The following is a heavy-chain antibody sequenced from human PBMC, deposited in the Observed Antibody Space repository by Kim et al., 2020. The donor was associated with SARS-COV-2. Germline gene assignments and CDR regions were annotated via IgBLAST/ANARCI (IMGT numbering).Heavy chain of an antibody. CDR1: GYTFTGYY. D-gene: IGHD6-19*01. Sequence: ASVKVSCKASGYTFTGYYMHWVRQAPGQGLEWMGWINPNSGGTNYAQKFQGWVTMTRDTSISTAYMELSRLRSDDTAVYYCAREGGYSSGWYGRPNYYYYGMDVWGPGTTVTVSS. CDR2: INPNSGGT. J-gene: IGHJ6*02. V-gene: IGHV1-2*04. CDR3: AREGGYSSGWYGRPNYYYYGMDV.